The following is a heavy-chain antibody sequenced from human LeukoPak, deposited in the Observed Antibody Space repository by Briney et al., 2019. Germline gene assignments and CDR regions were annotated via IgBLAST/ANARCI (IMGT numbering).Heavy chain of an antibody. J-gene: IGHJ6*03. CDR3: AREKSTVIYYYIDV. CDR2: IKQDGSEK. V-gene: IGHV3-7*01. D-gene: IGHD4-11*01. CDR1: GSTFSSYW. Sequence: GGSRSLSCEAPGSTFSSYWMSWVRKAPGKGLEWVANIKQDGSEKYYVDSVKGRFTISRDNAKNSLYLQMNSLRAEDTAVYYCAREKSTVIYYYIDVWGKGTTVTVSS.